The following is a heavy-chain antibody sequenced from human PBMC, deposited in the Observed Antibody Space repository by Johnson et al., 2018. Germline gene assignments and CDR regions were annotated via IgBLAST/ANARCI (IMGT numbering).Heavy chain of an antibody. CDR2: IYSAGTT. CDR1: GDSIGNHY. J-gene: IGHJ6*03. V-gene: IGHV4-59*11. D-gene: IGHD2-21*02. Sequence: QVQLQESGPGLVKPSENLSLTCTVSGDSIGNHYWNWIRQTPGKGLEWIGQIYSAGTTHYNPSLKSRVTISMDTSKNQFFLCLMSVSAADTAVYYWARDVCGADCFLPYHMDVWGQGTTVTVSS. CDR3: ARDVCGADCFLPYHMDV.